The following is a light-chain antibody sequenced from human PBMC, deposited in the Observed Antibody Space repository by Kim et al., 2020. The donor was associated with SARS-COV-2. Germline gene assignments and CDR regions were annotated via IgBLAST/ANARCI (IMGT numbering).Light chain of an antibody. CDR1: SSNIGNNY. V-gene: IGLV1-51*01. CDR3: GTWDSSLSAGV. CDR2: DNN. J-gene: IGLJ1*01. Sequence: GQKVASSCYGSSSNIGNNYVSWYQQLPETAPKLLIYDNNKRPSGIPDRFSGSKSGTSATLGITGLQTGDEADYYCGTWDSSLSAGVFGTGTKVTVL.